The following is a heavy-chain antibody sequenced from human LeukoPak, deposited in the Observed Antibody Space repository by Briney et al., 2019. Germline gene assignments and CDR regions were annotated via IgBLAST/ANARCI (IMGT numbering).Heavy chain of an antibody. D-gene: IGHD3-3*01. J-gene: IGHJ6*02. CDR1: GGSISSYY. V-gene: IGHV4-59*01. Sequence: PSETLSLTCTVSGGSISSYYWSWIRQPPGKGLEWIGYIYYSGSTNYNPSLKSRVTISVDTSKNQFSLKLSSVTAADTAVYYCARGHDFWSGSDYYYYGMDVWGQGTTVTVSS. CDR3: ARGHDFWSGSDYYYYGMDV. CDR2: IYYSGST.